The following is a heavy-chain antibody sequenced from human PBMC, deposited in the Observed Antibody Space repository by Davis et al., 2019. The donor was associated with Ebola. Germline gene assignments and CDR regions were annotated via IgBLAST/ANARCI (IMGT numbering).Heavy chain of an antibody. CDR1: GYTFTSYY. Sequence: AASVKVSCKASGYTFTSYYMHWVRQAPGQGLEWMGIINPSGGSTSYAQKFQGRVTMTRDTSTSTVYMELSSLRSEDTAVYYCARDIVVVVAAIDGYYYYGMDVWGKGTTVTVSS. J-gene: IGHJ6*04. D-gene: IGHD2-15*01. CDR2: INPSGGST. CDR3: ARDIVVVVAAIDGYYYYGMDV. V-gene: IGHV1-46*01.